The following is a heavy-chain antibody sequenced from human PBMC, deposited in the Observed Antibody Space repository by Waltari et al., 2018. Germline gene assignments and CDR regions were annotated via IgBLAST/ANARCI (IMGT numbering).Heavy chain of an antibody. J-gene: IGHJ6*02. V-gene: IGHV5-51*01. CDR3: ARSGSGATSSYYYYGMDV. Sequence: EVQLVQSGAEVKKPGESLKISCKGSGYSFTSYWIGWVRQMPGKGLEWMGIIYPGDSDTRYSPSFQGQVTISADKSISTAYLQWSSLKASDTAMYYCARSGSGATSSYYYYGMDVWGQGTTVTVSS. CDR2: IYPGDSDT. D-gene: IGHD3-10*01. CDR1: GYSFTSYW.